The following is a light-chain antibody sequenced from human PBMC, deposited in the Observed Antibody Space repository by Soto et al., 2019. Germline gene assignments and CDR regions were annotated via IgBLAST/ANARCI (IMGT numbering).Light chain of an antibody. J-gene: IGLJ1*01. CDR3: CSYAGRYIYV. CDR1: SSDVGVYNY. CDR2: DVN. V-gene: IGLV2-11*01. Sequence: QSALAQPGSVSGSPGQSVTISCTGTSSDVGVYNYVSWYQQHPGKAPKLLIYDVNKRPSGVPDRLSGSKSGNTASLTISGLQAEDEADYYCCSYAGRYIYVFGTGTKVTVL.